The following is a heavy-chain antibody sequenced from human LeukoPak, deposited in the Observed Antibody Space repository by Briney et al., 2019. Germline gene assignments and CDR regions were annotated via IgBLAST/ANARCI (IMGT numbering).Heavy chain of an antibody. CDR2: IYPDDSRT. V-gene: IGHV5-51*01. CDR1: GYRFTKSW. D-gene: IGHD4-17*01. CDR3: ARPSYGASDY. Sequence: GESLKISCKGSGYRFTKSWIGWVRQMPGKGLEWLGIIYPDDSRTRYSPSFQGQVTMSVDKSVSTAYLQWSSLKASDTAMYYCARPSYGASDYWGQGTLVTVSS. J-gene: IGHJ4*02.